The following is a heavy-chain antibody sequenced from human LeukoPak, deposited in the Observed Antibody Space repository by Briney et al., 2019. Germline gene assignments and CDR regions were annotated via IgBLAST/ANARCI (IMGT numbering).Heavy chain of an antibody. D-gene: IGHD2-21*01. J-gene: IGHJ4*02. V-gene: IGHV1-2*02. CDR1: GYTFIGYY. CDR2: INPNSGGT. Sequence: ASVKVSCKASGYTFIGYYMHWVRQAPGQGLEWMGWINPNSGGTNYEQKFQGRVTMTRDTSISTAYMELRSLRSDDTAVYYCARGGDYYFDYWGQGTLVTVSS. CDR3: ARGGDYYFDY.